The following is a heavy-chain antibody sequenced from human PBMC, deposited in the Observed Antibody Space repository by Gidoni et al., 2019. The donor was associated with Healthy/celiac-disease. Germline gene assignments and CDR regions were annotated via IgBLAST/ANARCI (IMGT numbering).Heavy chain of an antibody. CDR3: ARPLYCGGDCPFDY. Sequence: QVQLLESGGGVVQPGRSLRLSCAASGFTFSIYGMHWVRQATGKGLEWVAVIWYDGSNKYYADSVKGRFTISRDNSKNTRYLQMNSLRAEDTAVYYCARPLYCGGDCPFDYWGQGTLVTVSS. CDR1: GFTFSIYG. D-gene: IGHD2-21*02. J-gene: IGHJ4*02. CDR2: IWYDGSNK. V-gene: IGHV3-33*01.